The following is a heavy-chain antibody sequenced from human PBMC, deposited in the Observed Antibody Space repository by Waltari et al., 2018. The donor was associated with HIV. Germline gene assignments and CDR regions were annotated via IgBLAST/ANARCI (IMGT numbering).Heavy chain of an antibody. CDR3: AREKYELIGYQYYYGMDV. V-gene: IGHV3-21*02. CDR2: ITSRSSYI. D-gene: IGHD5-18*01. Sequence: EVQLVESGGGLVKPWGSLRLACVASGFAFDTFTMNWVPPAPGKGLECVSPITSRSSYISFADSVKGRFTISRDKAQSSLFLQMDSLRGEETGVYFCAREKYELIGYQYYYGMDVWGQGTTVTVSS. J-gene: IGHJ6*02. CDR1: GFAFDTFT.